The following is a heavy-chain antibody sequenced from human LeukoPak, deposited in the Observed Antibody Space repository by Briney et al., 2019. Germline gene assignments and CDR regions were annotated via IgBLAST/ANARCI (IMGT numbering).Heavy chain of an antibody. V-gene: IGHV3-23*01. Sequence: GGSLRLSCAASGFTFSSYAMSWVRQAPGKGLEWVSAISGSGGSTYYADSVKGRFAISRDNSKNTLYLQMNSLRAEDTAVYYCARETHGEPGFDYWGQGTLVTVSS. CDR2: ISGSGGST. CDR3: ARETHGEPGFDY. J-gene: IGHJ4*02. CDR1: GFTFSSYA. D-gene: IGHD4-17*01.